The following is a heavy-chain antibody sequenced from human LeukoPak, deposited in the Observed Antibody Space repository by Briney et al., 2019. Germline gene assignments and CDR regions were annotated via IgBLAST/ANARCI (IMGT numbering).Heavy chain of an antibody. CDR1: GDSITNSYW. Sequence: SETLSLTCAVSGDSITNSYWWTWVRQSPGKGLEWIGEINHSGSTNYNPSLKSRVTISVDTSKNQFSLKLSSVTAADTAVYYCASAAHRYGSGSYRGHYYDSLLAYLYWGQGTLVTVSS. V-gene: IGHV4-4*02. CDR3: ASAAHRYGSGSYRGHYYDSLLAYLY. CDR2: INHSGST. J-gene: IGHJ4*02. D-gene: IGHD3-10*01.